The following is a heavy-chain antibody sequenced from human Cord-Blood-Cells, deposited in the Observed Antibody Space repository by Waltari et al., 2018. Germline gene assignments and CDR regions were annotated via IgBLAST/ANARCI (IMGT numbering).Heavy chain of an antibody. CDR1: GYTFTGYY. D-gene: IGHD1-26*01. Sequence: QVQLVQSGAEVKKPGASVKVSCKASGYTFTGYYMHWVRQAPGQGLEWMGWINPNRGGTNYAQKFQGRVTMTRDTSISTAYMELSRLRSDDTAVYYCARGLVGATYLEYFQHWGQGTLVTVSS. CDR2: INPNRGGT. CDR3: ARGLVGATYLEYFQH. V-gene: IGHV1-2*02. J-gene: IGHJ1*01.